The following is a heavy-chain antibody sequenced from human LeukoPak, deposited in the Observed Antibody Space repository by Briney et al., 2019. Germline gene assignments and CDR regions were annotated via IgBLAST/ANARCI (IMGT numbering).Heavy chain of an antibody. V-gene: IGHV1-69*02. CDR3: ARLNSYDMGYFDY. CDR1: GYTFTRYY. J-gene: IGHJ4*02. D-gene: IGHD5-18*01. Sequence: AASVKVSCKASGYTFTRYYMHWVRQAPGQGLEWMGRSIPILGMAIYAQRCQGRVTITADKSTSTAYMELSSLRSEDTAVYFCARLNSYDMGYFDYWGQGTLVTVSS. CDR2: SIPILGMA.